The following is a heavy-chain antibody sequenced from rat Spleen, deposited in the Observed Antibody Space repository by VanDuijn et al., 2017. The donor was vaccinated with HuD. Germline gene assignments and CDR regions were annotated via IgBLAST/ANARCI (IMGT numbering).Heavy chain of an antibody. V-gene: IGHV2-72*01. J-gene: IGHJ3*01. CDR2: IWAGGTT. D-gene: IGHD1-11*01. CDR1: GFSLNRNG. Sequence: QVQLKESGPGLVQPSQTLSLTCTVSGFSLNRNGVGWVRQPLGKGLVWMGTIWAGGTTNYNSAVQSRLSISRDTSKSQVFLKMNSLQTDDTAIYFCARSYGGYTQHWFAYWGQGTLVTVSS. CDR3: ARSYGGYTQHWFAY.